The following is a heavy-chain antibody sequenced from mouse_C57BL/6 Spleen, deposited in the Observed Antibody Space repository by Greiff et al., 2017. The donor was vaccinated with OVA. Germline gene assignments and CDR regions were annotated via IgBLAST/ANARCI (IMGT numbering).Heavy chain of an antibody. V-gene: IGHV1-53*01. CDR2: INPCNGGT. CDR3: AREGLDVYDYDY. CDR1: GYTFTSYW. D-gene: IGHD2-14*01. Sequence: VQLQQPGTELVKPGASVKLSCKASGYTFTSYWMHWVKQRHGQGLEWIGNINPCNGGTNYNEKFKSKATLTVDKSSSTAYMQLSSLTSEDSAVYYYAREGLDVYDYDYWGKGTTLTVAS. J-gene: IGHJ2*01.